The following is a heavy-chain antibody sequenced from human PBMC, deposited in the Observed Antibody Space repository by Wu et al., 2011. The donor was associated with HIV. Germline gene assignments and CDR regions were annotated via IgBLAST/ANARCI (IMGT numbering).Heavy chain of an antibody. CDR2: ISTYNGNT. J-gene: IGHJ6*02. CDR1: GYTYTTYG. V-gene: IGHV1-18*01. CDR3: AXDESGTSSYYGMDV. D-gene: IGHD1-26*01. Sequence: QVQLVQSGAEVKKPGASVKVSCKASGYTYTTYGVSWVRQAPGQGLEWMGWISTYNGNTNYVQNLQGRVTLTTDTSTNTAYMELRSLRSDDTAVYYCAXDESGTSSYYGMDVWGQGTTVTVSS.